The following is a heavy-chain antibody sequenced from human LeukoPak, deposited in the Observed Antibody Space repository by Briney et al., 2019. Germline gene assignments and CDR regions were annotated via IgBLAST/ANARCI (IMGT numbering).Heavy chain of an antibody. D-gene: IGHD3-22*01. J-gene: IGHJ4*02. Sequence: SGTLSLTCAVSNYSITSGYFWGWIRQPPGKGLEWIASIYHSGTTYHNPSLRNRVTLFVDTSKNQFSLKLTSLTAADTAVYYCARDGVFHDSDGYSFDYWGQGTLVTVSS. CDR1: NYSITSGYF. CDR3: ARDGVFHDSDGYSFDY. V-gene: IGHV4-38-2*02. CDR2: IYHSGTT.